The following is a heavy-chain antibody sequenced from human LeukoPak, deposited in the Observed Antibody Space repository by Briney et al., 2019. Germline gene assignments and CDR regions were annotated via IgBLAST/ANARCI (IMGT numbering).Heavy chain of an antibody. J-gene: IGHJ4*02. CDR3: SRENGAFSPFGY. CDR2: ISLTGLT. V-gene: IGHV4-4*02. D-gene: IGHD2-8*01. Sequence: SGTLSLTCGVSGGSISNTNWWSWVRPPPGQGLEWIGEISLTGLTHYNPSLESRVTVSLDKSKNQLSLNLTSVTAADTAVYYCSRENGAFSPFGYWGQGTLVTVLS. CDR1: GGSISNTNW.